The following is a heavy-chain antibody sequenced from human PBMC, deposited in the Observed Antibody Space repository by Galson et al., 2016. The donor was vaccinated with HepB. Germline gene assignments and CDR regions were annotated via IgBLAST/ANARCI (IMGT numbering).Heavy chain of an antibody. CDR3: ARDGSEHGRSSGGGMDV. D-gene: IGHD6-6*01. CDR2: IYNDGDT. V-gene: IGHV3-53*01. CDR1: GLIVRSNS. J-gene: IGHJ6*02. Sequence: SLRLSCAASGLIVRSNSMTWVRQGPGKGLEWVATIYNDGDTFYADSVKGRFSISRHNSNNILYLQMSNVTPDDTAVYYCARDGSEHGRSSGGGMDVWGQGTTVTVSS.